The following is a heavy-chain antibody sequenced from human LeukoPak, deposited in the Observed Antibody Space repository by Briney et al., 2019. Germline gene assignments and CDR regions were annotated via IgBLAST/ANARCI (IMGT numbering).Heavy chain of an antibody. V-gene: IGHV4-4*07. Sequence: PSETLSLTCTVSGGSISSYYWSWIRQPAGKGLEWIGHFYPTVSSNYNPSLKSRVTMSVDTSKNQFSLKLTSVTAADTAVYYCARRVSSSSSGYDYWGQGTLVTVSS. D-gene: IGHD6-6*01. CDR2: FYPTVSS. CDR1: GGSISSYY. J-gene: IGHJ4*02. CDR3: ARRVSSSSSGYDY.